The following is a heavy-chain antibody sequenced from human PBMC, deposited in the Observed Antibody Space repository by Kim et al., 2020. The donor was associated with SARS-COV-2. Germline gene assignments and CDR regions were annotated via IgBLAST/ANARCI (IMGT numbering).Heavy chain of an antibody. CDR2: INPSGGST. Sequence: ASVKVSCKASGYTFTSYYMHWVRQAPGQGLEWMGIINPSGGSTSYAQKFQGRVTMTRDTSTSTVYMELSSLRSEDTAVYYCARGGTLLVWGIAVAGTAYYDVMDVWGYGTTVTVSS. D-gene: IGHD6-19*01. CDR3: ARGGTLLVWGIAVAGTAYYDVMDV. CDR1: GYTFTSYY. V-gene: IGHV1-46*01. J-gene: IGHJ6*02.